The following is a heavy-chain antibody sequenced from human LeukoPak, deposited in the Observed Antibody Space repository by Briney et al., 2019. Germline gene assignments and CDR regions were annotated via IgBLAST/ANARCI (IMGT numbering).Heavy chain of an antibody. CDR3: ARDGTAPGHYFDL. CDR1: GFTFNNYW. Sequence: PGGSLRLSCAVSGFTFNNYWMNWVRQAPGKGLEWVASIRQDGNEKSYVDSLKGRFTISRDNAKNSLYLQMSSLRAEDTAVYYCARDGTAPGHYFDLWGQGTLVTVSS. D-gene: IGHD6-13*01. CDR2: IRQDGNEK. V-gene: IGHV3-7*01. J-gene: IGHJ4*01.